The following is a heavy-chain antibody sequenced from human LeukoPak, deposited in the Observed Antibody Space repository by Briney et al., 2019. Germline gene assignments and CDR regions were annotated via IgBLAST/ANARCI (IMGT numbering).Heavy chain of an antibody. CDR2: IKQDGSQK. D-gene: IGHD6-13*01. CDR3: TCPSAAGPN. J-gene: IGHJ4*02. CDR1: GFTFSSYW. Sequence: GGSLRLSCAASGFTFSSYWMSWVRQAPGKGLEWVANIKQDGSQKYYVDSVKGRFTISRDNAKNSLYLQMNSLRAEDTAMYYCTCPSAAGPNWGQGTVDTVSS. V-gene: IGHV3-7*05.